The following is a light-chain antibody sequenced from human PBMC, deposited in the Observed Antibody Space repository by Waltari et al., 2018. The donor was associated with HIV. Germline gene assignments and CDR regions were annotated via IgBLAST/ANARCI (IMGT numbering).Light chain of an antibody. CDR1: KLGDKY. CDR2: EDA. Sequence: YELTQPPSVSVSPGQTAIIPCSGAKLGDKYASWYQQRPGQSPVLVIYEDAKRPSGIPERFSGSNSGNTATLTISGTQAMDEADYYCQGWDSNTPIFGGGTNLTVL. V-gene: IGLV3-1*01. J-gene: IGLJ2*01. CDR3: QGWDSNTPI.